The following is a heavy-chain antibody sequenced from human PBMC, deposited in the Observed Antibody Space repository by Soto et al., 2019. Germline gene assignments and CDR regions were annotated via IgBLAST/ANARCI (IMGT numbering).Heavy chain of an antibody. V-gene: IGHV5-51*01. CDR1: GYSFRSYW. J-gene: IGHJ4*02. Sequence: GESLKISCKGSGYSFRSYWIGWVCQMPGKGLEWMGFIYPGDSETRYSPSFQGQVTISVDKSISTAYLQWSSLKASDTAIYYCARDYDYALDYWGQGTLVTVSS. D-gene: IGHD3-16*01. CDR2: IYPGDSET. CDR3: ARDYDYALDY.